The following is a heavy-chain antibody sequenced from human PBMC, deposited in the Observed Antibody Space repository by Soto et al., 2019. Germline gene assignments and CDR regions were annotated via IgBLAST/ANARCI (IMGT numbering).Heavy chain of an antibody. CDR1: GFTFSTYW. D-gene: IGHD3-22*01. J-gene: IGHJ6*02. Sequence: GGSLRLSCAASGFTFSTYWMSWVRQAPGKXLEWVANIKEDGSEKYYVDSVEGRFTISRDNAKNSLYLQMTSLRAEDTALYYCARGWRYFDSSRFPYLYALDVCGQGTTVTVSS. V-gene: IGHV3-7*01. CDR2: IKEDGSEK. CDR3: ARGWRYFDSSRFPYLYALDV.